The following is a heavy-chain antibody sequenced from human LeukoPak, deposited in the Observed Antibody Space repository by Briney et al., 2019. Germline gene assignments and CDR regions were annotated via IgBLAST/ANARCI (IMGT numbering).Heavy chain of an antibody. CDR2: INHSGST. J-gene: IGHJ5*02. D-gene: IGHD2-2*01. V-gene: IGHV4-34*01. Sequence: PSETLSLTCAVYGGSFSGYYWSWIRRPPGKGLEWIGEINHSGSTNYNPSLKSRVTISVDTSKNQFSLKLSSVTAADTAVYYCARGKTSDDLKDIVVVPAAIGDEPWGQGTLVTVSS. CDR3: ARGKTSDDLKDIVVVPAAIGDEP. CDR1: GGSFSGYY.